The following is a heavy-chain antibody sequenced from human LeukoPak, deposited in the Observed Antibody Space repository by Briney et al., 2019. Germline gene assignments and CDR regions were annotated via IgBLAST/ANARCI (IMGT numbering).Heavy chain of an antibody. J-gene: IGHJ3*02. CDR1: GFTVGSNY. D-gene: IGHD1-26*01. CDR2: IYSGGST. Sequence: GVSLRLSCAASGFTVGSNYMSWVRQAPGKGLEWVSVIYSGGSTYYADSVNGRFTISRDNSKNTLYLQMNSLRAEDSAVYYCAFHIVGAPRGAFDIWGQGTMVTVSS. V-gene: IGHV3-53*01. CDR3: AFHIVGAPRGAFDI.